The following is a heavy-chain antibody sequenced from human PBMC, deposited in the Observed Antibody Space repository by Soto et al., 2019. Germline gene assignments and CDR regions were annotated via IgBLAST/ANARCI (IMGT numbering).Heavy chain of an antibody. CDR1: GYTFTGYY. CDR3: ARSIAVAARLVDY. Sequence: ASVKVSCKASGYTFTGYYMHWVRQAPGQGLEWMGWINPNSGGTNYAQKFQGWVTMTRDTSISTAYMELSRLRSDDTAVYYCARSIAVAARLVDYWGQGTLVTVSS. V-gene: IGHV1-2*04. J-gene: IGHJ4*02. D-gene: IGHD6-19*01. CDR2: INPNSGGT.